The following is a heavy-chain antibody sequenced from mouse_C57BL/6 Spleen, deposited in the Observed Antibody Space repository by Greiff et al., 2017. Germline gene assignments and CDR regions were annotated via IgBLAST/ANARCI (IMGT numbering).Heavy chain of an antibody. CDR1: GYTFTSYW. D-gene: IGHD2-4*01. V-gene: IGHV1-53*01. CDR3: ARKDDYDEVAMDY. J-gene: IGHJ4*01. Sequence: VQLQQPGTELVKPGASVKLSCKASGYTFTSYWMHWVKQRPGQGLEWIGNINPSNGCTDYNEKFKSKATLTVDKSSSTAYMQLSSLTSDDSAVYYCARKDDYDEVAMDYWGQGASVTVSS. CDR2: INPSNGCT.